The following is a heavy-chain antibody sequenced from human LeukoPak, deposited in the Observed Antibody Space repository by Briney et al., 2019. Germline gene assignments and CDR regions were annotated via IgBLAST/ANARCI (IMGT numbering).Heavy chain of an antibody. D-gene: IGHD1-26*01. V-gene: IGHV3-30*02. CDR1: GFTFSSYG. CDR3: ARDPYSGGYWNYYYYYMDV. CDR2: TRYDGSNK. J-gene: IGHJ6*03. Sequence: GGSLRLSCAASGFTFSSYGMYWVRQAPGKGLEWVAFTRYDGSNKYYADSVKGRFTISRDNAKNSLFLQMNSLTAEDTAVYYCARDPYSGGYWNYYYYYMDVWGKGTTVTISS.